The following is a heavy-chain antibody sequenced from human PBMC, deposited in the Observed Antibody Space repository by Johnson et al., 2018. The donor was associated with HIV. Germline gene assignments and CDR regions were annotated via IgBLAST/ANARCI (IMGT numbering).Heavy chain of an antibody. CDR3: AREIGGSYYRDVFDI. Sequence: VQLVESGGGLVQPGGSLRLSCAASGFTFSSYWMSWVRQAPGNGLEWVANIKQDGSEKYYVDSVKGRFTISRDNAKNSLYLQMNRLRAEDTAVYYCAREIGGSYYRDVFDIWGQGTMVTVSS. J-gene: IGHJ3*02. V-gene: IGHV3-7*03. CDR1: GFTFSSYW. D-gene: IGHD2-15*01. CDR2: IKQDGSEK.